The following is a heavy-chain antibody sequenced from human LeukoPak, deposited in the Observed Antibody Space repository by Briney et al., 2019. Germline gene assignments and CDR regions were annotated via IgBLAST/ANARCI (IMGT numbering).Heavy chain of an antibody. J-gene: IGHJ3*02. D-gene: IGHD4-23*01. V-gene: IGHV1-69*05. CDR2: IIPIFGTA. Sequence: ASVKVSCKASGGTFSSYAISWVRQAPGQGLEWMGGIIPIFGTANYAQKFQGRVTITRDESTSTAYMELSSLRSEDTAVYYCARDDYVGNSLGIWGPGTMVTVSS. CDR3: ARDDYVGNSLGI. CDR1: GGTFSSYA.